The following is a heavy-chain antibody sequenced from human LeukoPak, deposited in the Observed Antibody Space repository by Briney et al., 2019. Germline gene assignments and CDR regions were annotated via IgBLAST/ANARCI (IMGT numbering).Heavy chain of an antibody. CDR2: ISGSGGST. CDR1: GFTFSSYA. CDR3: ASYCSSTSCYISPPPSNYYYYGMDV. J-gene: IGHJ6*02. V-gene: IGHV3-23*01. Sequence: GGSLRLSCAASGFTFSSYAMSWVRQAPGKGLEWVSAISGSGGSTYYADSVKGRFTISRDNSKNTLYLQMNSLRAEDTAVYYCASYCSSTSCYISPPPSNYYYYGMDVWGQGTTVTVSS. D-gene: IGHD2-2*02.